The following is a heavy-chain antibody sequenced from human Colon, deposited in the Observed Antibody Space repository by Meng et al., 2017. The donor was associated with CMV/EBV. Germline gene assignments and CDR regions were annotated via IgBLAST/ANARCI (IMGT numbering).Heavy chain of an antibody. CDR2: IRYDETNT. J-gene: IGHJ3*01. CDR3: ARENFPYDSLESFDV. V-gene: IGHV3-30*02. Sequence: GESLKISCTASGFAFNIHGMHWVRQAPGKGLEWVAFIRYDETNTYYADSLKVRFTISRDNSKKTLYLQINDLKPEDTAVYYCARENFPYDSLESFDVWGPGTMVTVSS. CDR1: GFAFNIHG. D-gene: IGHD3-22*01.